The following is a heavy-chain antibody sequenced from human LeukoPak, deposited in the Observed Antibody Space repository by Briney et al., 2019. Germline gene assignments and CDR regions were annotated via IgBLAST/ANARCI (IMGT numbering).Heavy chain of an antibody. J-gene: IGHJ4*02. Sequence: GGSLRLSCAASGFTFSDHYMSWLRQAPGKGLEWLSYISSSGSPIYYADSVKGRFTTTRDNAKNSLYLQMNSLRAEDTAVYYCARAIFGPDYWGQGTLVNVSS. D-gene: IGHD3-3*01. CDR2: ISSSGSPI. CDR1: GFTFSDHY. CDR3: ARAIFGPDY. V-gene: IGHV3-11*01.